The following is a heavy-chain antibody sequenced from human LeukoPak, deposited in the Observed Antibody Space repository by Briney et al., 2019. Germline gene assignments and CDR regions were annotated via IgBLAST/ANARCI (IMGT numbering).Heavy chain of an antibody. CDR3: AKSGAYYDFWSGYSDY. V-gene: IGHV3-30*18. D-gene: IGHD3-3*01. CDR1: GFTFSSYG. CDR2: ISYDGSNK. Sequence: PGGSLRLSCAASGFTFSSYGMHWVRQAPGKGLEWVAVISYDGSNKYYADSVKGRFTISRDNSKNTLYLQMNSLRAEDTAVYYCAKSGAYYDFWSGYSDYWGQGTLVTVSS. J-gene: IGHJ4*02.